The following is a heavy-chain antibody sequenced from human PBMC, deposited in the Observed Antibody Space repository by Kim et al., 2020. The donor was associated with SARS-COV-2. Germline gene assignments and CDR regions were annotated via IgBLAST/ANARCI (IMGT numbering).Heavy chain of an antibody. D-gene: IGHD5-18*01. J-gene: IGHJ4*02. Sequence: ASVKVSCKVSGYTLTELSMHWVRQAPGKGLEWMGGFDPEDGETIYAQKFQGRVTMTEDTSTDTAYMELSSLRSEDTAVYYCATVLSGYSYGHYYFDYWGQGTLVTVSS. CDR1: GYTLTELS. CDR3: ATVLSGYSYGHYYFDY. V-gene: IGHV1-24*01. CDR2: FDPEDGET.